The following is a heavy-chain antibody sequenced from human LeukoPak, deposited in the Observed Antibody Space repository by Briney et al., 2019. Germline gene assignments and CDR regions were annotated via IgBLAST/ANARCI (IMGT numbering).Heavy chain of an antibody. V-gene: IGHV3-7*01. Sequence: GGSLRLSCATSGFTFNTYWMNWVRQAPGKGLEWVANIKQDGSEKYYVDSVKGRFTISRDNAKNSLYLQMNSLRAEDTAVYYCATYSSSNGREFQYWGQGTLVTVSS. J-gene: IGHJ1*01. CDR1: GFTFNTYW. D-gene: IGHD2-2*01. CDR2: IKQDGSEK. CDR3: ATYSSSNGREFQY.